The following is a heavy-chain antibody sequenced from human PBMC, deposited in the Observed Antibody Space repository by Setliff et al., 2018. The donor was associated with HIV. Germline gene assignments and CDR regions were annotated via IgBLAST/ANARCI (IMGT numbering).Heavy chain of an antibody. J-gene: IGHJ4*02. CDR2: INGDGTSI. V-gene: IGHV3-74*01. CDR1: GFTFSSYW. CDR3: AQITVMGY. D-gene: IGHD4-4*01. Sequence: PGGSLRLSCAASGFTFSSYWMHWVRQAPGKGLVWVSRINGDGTSISYEDSVRGRFTISRDNSKNTLYLQMNSLRAEDTAVYYCAQITVMGYWGQGTLVTVSS.